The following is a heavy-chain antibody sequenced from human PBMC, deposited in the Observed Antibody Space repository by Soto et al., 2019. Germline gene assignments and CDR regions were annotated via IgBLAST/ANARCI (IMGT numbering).Heavy chain of an antibody. Sequence: QVQLVESGGGVVQPGRSLRLSCAAPGFTFSSYGIHWVRQAPGKGLEWVAVISYDGSNKYYADSVKGRFTISRDNSKNTLYLQMNSLRAEDTAVYYCAKDKVPVVVTAPFDYWGQGTLVTVSS. D-gene: IGHD2-21*02. CDR2: ISYDGSNK. CDR3: AKDKVPVVVTAPFDY. CDR1: GFTFSSYG. J-gene: IGHJ4*02. V-gene: IGHV3-30*18.